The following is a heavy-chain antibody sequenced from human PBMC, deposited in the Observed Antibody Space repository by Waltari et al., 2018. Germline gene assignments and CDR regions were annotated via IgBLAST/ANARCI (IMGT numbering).Heavy chain of an antibody. CDR3: ARGTPYYYGSGSYRHFDY. Sequence: QVQLQESGPGLVKPSETLSLTCTVSGGSISSYYWSWIRQPPGKGLEWIGYIYYSGRTNYNPSLKRRVTISVDTSKNQFSLKLSSVTAADTAVYYCARGTPYYYGSGSYRHFDYWGQGTLVTVSS. CDR2: IYYSGRT. D-gene: IGHD3-10*01. CDR1: GGSISSYY. V-gene: IGHV4-59*01. J-gene: IGHJ4*02.